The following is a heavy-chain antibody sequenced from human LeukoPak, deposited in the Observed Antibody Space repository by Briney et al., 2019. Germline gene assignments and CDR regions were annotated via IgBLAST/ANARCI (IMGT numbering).Heavy chain of an antibody. J-gene: IGHJ6*02. CDR1: DFSFTSYG. D-gene: IGHD6-19*01. V-gene: IGHV1-18*01. CDR3: ARDLTSNVAVTEYHYYAMDV. CDR2: ISAYNGST. Sequence: GASVKVSCKASDFSFTSYGMSWVRQAPGQGLEWMGWISAYNGSTKHAQKLQGRVTMTTDTSTGTAYMELRSLRPDDTAVYYCARDLTSNVAVTEYHYYAMDVWGQGTTVTVSS.